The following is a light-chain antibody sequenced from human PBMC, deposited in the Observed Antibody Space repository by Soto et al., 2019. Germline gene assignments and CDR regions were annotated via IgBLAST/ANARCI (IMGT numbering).Light chain of an antibody. CDR3: ATWDDSLRSGV. CDR2: KNN. V-gene: IGLV1-47*01. J-gene: IGLJ2*01. Sequence: QSVLTQPPSASGTPGQRVTISCSGSSSNIGSNYVYWYQQLPGTAPKLLIYKNNQRPSGVPDRFSGSKSGTSASLAISGLRSEDEADYSCATWDDSLRSGVFGGGTQLTVL. CDR1: SSNIGSNY.